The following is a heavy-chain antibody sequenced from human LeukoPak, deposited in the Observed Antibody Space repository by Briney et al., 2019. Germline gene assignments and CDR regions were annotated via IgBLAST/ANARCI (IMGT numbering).Heavy chain of an antibody. Sequence: SETLSLTCTVSGGSISSSSYYWGWIRQPPGKGLEWIGSIYYSGSTYYNPSLKSRVTISVDTSKNQFSLKLSSVTAADTALYYCAGRFSYCSSTSCLDYWGQGTLVTVSS. D-gene: IGHD2-2*01. J-gene: IGHJ4*02. CDR2: IYYSGST. CDR1: GGSISSSSYY. V-gene: IGHV4-39*01. CDR3: AGRFSYCSSTSCLDY.